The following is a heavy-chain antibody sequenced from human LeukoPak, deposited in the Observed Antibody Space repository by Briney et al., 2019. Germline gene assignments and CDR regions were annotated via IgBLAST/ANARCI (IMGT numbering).Heavy chain of an antibody. CDR3: AKGISPLVYSYYFDY. J-gene: IGHJ4*02. CDR1: GFTFDDYA. Sequence: GGSLRLSCAASGFTFDDYAMHWVRQAPGKGLEWVSGISWNSGSIGYADSVKGRFTISRDNAKNSLYLQMNSLRAEDTALYYCAKGISPLVYSYYFDYWGQGTLVTVSS. V-gene: IGHV3-9*01. D-gene: IGHD2-15*01. CDR2: ISWNSGSI.